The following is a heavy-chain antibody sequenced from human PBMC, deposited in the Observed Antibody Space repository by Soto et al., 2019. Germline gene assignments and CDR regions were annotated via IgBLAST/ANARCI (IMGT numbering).Heavy chain of an antibody. CDR1: GFLFQNYE. Sequence: EVQLVGSGGGLVQPGGSLTLSCAAAGFLFQNYEVDWVRQAPGKGPEWISDINENSGTLYYADSVRGRFTISRDNAKNSLHLQMNRLRAEDTAVYFCVREYCSGVICSDAFDVWGQGTRVTVSS. D-gene: IGHD2-15*01. V-gene: IGHV3-48*03. J-gene: IGHJ3*01. CDR3: VREYCSGVICSDAFDV. CDR2: INENSGTL.